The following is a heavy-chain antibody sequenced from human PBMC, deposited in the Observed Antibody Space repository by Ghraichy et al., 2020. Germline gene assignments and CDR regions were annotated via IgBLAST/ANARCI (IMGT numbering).Heavy chain of an antibody. J-gene: IGHJ4*02. V-gene: IGHV4-34*01. CDR2: IYPTGST. CDR1: GGPFGGYY. Sequence: SETLSLTCAVYGGPFGGYYWNLIRQPPGKGLEWIGEIYPTGSTNSNPSLASRITISVDASRKQFSLRLASVTAADTAIYYCARGRYCGGGGCYPRPSSFDSWGQGTLVTVSS. D-gene: IGHD2-15*01. CDR3: ARGRYCGGGGCYPRPSSFDS.